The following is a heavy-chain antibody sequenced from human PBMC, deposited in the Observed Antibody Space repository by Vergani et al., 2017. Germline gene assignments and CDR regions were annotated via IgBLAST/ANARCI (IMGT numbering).Heavy chain of an antibody. CDR1: GGSFSGYY. CDR2: SNHSGST. Sequence: QVQLQQWGAGLLKPSETLSLTCAVHGGSFSGYYWSWIRQPPGKGLEWIGESNHSGSTNYNPSLKSRVTISVDTSKNQFSLKLSSVTAADTAVYYCARGIDSGYDFAPDRWGQGTLVTVSS. CDR3: ARGIDSGYDFAPDR. J-gene: IGHJ5*02. D-gene: IGHD5-12*01. V-gene: IGHV4-34*01.